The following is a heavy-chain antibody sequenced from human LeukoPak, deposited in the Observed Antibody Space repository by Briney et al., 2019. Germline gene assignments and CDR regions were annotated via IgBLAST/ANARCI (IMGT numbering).Heavy chain of an antibody. V-gene: IGHV4-4*07. D-gene: IGHD2-2*01. CDR3: ARVLTDNCSSTSCSYPGRPGGYYYYMDV. Sequence: PSETLSLTCTVSGGSISSYYWSWIRQPAGKGLEWIGRIYTSGSTNYNPSLKSRVTMSVDTSKNQFSLKLSSVTAADTAVYYCARVLTDNCSSTSCSYPGRPGGYYYYMDVWGKGTTVTVSS. J-gene: IGHJ6*03. CDR1: GGSISSYY. CDR2: IYTSGST.